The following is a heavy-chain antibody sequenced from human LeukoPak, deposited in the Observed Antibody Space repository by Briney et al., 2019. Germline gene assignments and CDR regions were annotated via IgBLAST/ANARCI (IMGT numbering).Heavy chain of an antibody. CDR3: AREALGIDY. CDR2: IYYSGST. Sequence: SQTLSLTCAVSGGSISSGGYSWSWIRQPPGKGLEWIGYIYYSGSTNYNPSLKSRVTISVDTSKNQFSLKLSSVTAADTAVYYCAREALGIDYWGQGTLVTVSS. V-gene: IGHV4-61*08. CDR1: GGSISSGGYS. J-gene: IGHJ4*02. D-gene: IGHD7-27*01.